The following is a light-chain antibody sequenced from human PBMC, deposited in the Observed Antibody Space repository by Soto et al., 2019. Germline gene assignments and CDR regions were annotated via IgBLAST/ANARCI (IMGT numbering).Light chain of an antibody. V-gene: IGKV3-15*01. J-gene: IGKJ1*01. CDR2: GAS. Sequence: EIVMTQSPDTLSVSPGEGATLSCRVSQSIRSNLAWYQQRPGRAPRLLMYGASTRADGIPARCTGSGSGTEFTLTISSLQSEDFAVYYCQQYHIWPPWTSGQGTKVDIK. CDR1: QSIRSN. CDR3: QQYHIWPPWT.